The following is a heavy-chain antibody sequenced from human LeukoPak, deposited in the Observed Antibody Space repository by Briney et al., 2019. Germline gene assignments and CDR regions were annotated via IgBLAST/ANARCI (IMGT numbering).Heavy chain of an antibody. CDR3: ARFRYDAFDI. Sequence: SETLSLTCTVSGGSISSSYWSWIRQPAGKGLEWVGGIYTSGSTNYNPSLKSRVTMSVDTSKKQFSLKLSSVTAADTAVYYCARFRYDAFDIWGQGTMVTVSS. J-gene: IGHJ3*02. V-gene: IGHV4-4*07. CDR1: GGSISSSY. CDR2: IYTSGST.